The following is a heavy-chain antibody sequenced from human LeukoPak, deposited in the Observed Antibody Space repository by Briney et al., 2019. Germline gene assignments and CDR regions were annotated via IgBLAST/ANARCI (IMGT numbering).Heavy chain of an antibody. CDR3: ARVDSTKFDY. D-gene: IGHD3/OR15-3a*01. V-gene: IGHV4-38-2*01. Sequence: SETLSLTCAVSGYAISSGYFWGWIRQPPGKGLEWIVSIYRSGTTYHNPSLKSRVTISLDTSKNQFSLKVSSATAADSAVYYCARVDSTKFDYWGQGTLVTVSS. CDR1: GYAISSGYF. CDR2: IYRSGTT. J-gene: IGHJ4*02.